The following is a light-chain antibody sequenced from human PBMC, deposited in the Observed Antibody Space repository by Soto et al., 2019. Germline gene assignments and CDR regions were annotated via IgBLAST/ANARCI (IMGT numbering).Light chain of an antibody. CDR2: AAS. J-gene: IGKJ1*01. Sequence: SQGISNYLAWYQQKPGKVPKLLIYAASTLQSGVPSRFSGSVSGTDVTLTISSPLSEYFATYSSQLSSSSYSCTLGQGTKVDIK. CDR1: QGISNY. V-gene: IGKV1-27*01. CDR3: QLSSSSYSCT.